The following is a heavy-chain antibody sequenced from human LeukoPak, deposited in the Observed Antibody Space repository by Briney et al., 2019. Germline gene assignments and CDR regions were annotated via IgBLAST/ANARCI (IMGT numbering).Heavy chain of an antibody. J-gene: IGHJ6*03. CDR1: GGSISSYY. D-gene: IGHD1-26*01. CDR3: AKFGTYPVHVSYSYYYLDV. CDR2: VYYTGTT. V-gene: IGHV4-59*01. Sequence: PSETLSLTCTVSGGSISSYYWSWIRQPPGKGLEYIGDVYYTGTTNYNPSLQSRVTMSVDTSKNQFSLRLTSVTAADTAVYYCAKFGTYPVHVSYSYYYLDVWGKGTTVTVSS.